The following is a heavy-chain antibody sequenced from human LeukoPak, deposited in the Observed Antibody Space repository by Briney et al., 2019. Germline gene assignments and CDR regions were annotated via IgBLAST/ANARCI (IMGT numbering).Heavy chain of an antibody. V-gene: IGHV3-74*01. CDR2: IKGDERST. J-gene: IGHJ4*02. CDR3: ATFQIVVVPAAEDFDY. CDR1: GFTFSSYW. D-gene: IGHD2-2*01. Sequence: GGSLRLSCAASGFTFSSYWLHWVRQAPGKGLVWVSRIKGDERSTNYADSVKGRFTISRDNSKNTLYLQMDSLRAEDTAVYYCATFQIVVVPAAEDFDYWGQGTLVTVSS.